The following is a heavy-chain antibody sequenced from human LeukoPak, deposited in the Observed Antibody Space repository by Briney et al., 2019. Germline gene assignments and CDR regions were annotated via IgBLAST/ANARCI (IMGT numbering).Heavy chain of an antibody. CDR3: ARDLFTIGKWLAKGLDY. Sequence: ASVKVSCKASGYTFTSYDINWVRQATGQGLEWMGWMNPNSGNTGYAQKLQGRVTMTTDTSTSTAYMELRSLRSDDTAVYYCARDLFTIGKWLAKGLDYWGQGTLVTVSS. J-gene: IGHJ4*02. D-gene: IGHD6-19*01. V-gene: IGHV1-8*01. CDR1: GYTFTSYD. CDR2: MNPNSGNT.